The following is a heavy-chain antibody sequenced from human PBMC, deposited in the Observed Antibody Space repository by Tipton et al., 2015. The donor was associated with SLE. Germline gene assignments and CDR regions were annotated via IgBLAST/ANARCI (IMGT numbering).Heavy chain of an antibody. CDR1: GGSFSGYY. V-gene: IGHV4-34*01. D-gene: IGHD6-6*01. CDR3: ARDRGSGQLEP. Sequence: TLSLTCAVYGGSFSGYYWSWIRQPPGKGLEWIGEINHSGSTNYNPSLKSRVTISVDTSKNQFSLKLSSVTAADTAVYYCARDRGSGQLEPWGQGTTVTVSS. J-gene: IGHJ6*02. CDR2: INHSGST.